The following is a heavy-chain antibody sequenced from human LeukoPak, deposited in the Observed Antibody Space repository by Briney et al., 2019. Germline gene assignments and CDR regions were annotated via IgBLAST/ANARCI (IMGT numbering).Heavy chain of an antibody. V-gene: IGHV1-69*13. CDR2: IIPIFGTA. Sequence: VASVKVSCKASGGTFSSYAISWVRQAPGQGLEWMGGIIPIFGTANYAQKFQGRVTITADESTSTAYMKLSSLRSEDTAVYYCARVALGRRWLQTSYYYGMDVWGQGTTVTVSS. D-gene: IGHD5-24*01. CDR1: GGTFSSYA. J-gene: IGHJ6*02. CDR3: ARVALGRRWLQTSYYYGMDV.